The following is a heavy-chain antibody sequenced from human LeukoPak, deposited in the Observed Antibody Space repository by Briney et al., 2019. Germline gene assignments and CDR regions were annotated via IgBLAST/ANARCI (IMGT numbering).Heavy chain of an antibody. V-gene: IGHV4-59*01. D-gene: IGHD3-10*01. Sequence: PSETLSPTCTVSGGSISSYYWSWIRQPPGKGLEWIGYIYYSGRTNYNPSLKSRVTISVDTSKSHFSLNLSSVTAADTAVYHCARGGSGSYSSYYFDYWGQGTLVTVSS. J-gene: IGHJ4*02. CDR2: IYYSGRT. CDR3: ARGGSGSYSSYYFDY. CDR1: GGSISSYY.